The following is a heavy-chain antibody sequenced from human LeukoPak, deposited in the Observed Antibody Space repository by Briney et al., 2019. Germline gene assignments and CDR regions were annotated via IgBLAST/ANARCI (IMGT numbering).Heavy chain of an antibody. V-gene: IGHV4-4*07. CDR2: IYSTGST. Sequence: SETLSLTCDVSGGSVRSYWWGWVRQPAGKGLEWLGRIYSTGSTRFNPSLKSRLTLSVDTSTNQFSLTLTSVTAADTAVYFCARQGYTVSYYFLDYWSQGTLVTVSS. CDR1: GGSVRSYW. D-gene: IGHD1-26*01. J-gene: IGHJ4*02. CDR3: ARQGYTVSYYFLDY.